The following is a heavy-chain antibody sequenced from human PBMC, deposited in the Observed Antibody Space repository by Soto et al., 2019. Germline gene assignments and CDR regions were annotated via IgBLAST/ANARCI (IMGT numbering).Heavy chain of an antibody. CDR1: GFTFSSYG. J-gene: IGHJ6*02. Sequence: GGSLRLSCAASGFTFSSYGMHWVRQAPGKGLEWVAVIWYDGSNKYYADSVKVRFTISRDNSKNTRYLQMNSLRAEDTAGYYCAGDGAPGYSSGWPPSHYYGMDVWGQGTTVTVSS. CDR2: IWYDGSNK. D-gene: IGHD6-19*01. V-gene: IGHV3-33*01. CDR3: AGDGAPGYSSGWPPSHYYGMDV.